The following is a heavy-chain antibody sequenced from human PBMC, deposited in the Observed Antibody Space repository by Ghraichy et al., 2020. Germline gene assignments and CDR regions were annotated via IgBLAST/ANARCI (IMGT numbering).Heavy chain of an antibody. Sequence: SGPTLVKPTQTLTLTCSFSGFSLTTSGMRVSWIRQPPGKALEWLARIDWDDDKLYSTSLRTRLTISKDTSKNQVVLTVSNMAAVDTATYYCARVRNEVEGSSYHWAFFDYWGQGALVTVSS. V-gene: IGHV2-70*04. D-gene: IGHD1-1*01. J-gene: IGHJ4*02. CDR1: GFSLTTSGMR. CDR3: ARVRNEVEGSSYHWAFFDY. CDR2: IDWDDDK.